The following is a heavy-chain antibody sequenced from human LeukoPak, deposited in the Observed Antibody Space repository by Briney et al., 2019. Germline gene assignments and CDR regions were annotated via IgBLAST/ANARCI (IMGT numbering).Heavy chain of an antibody. CDR3: ARYLGSSWYYYFNY. J-gene: IGHJ4*02. D-gene: IGHD6-13*01. CDR2: IYYSGST. V-gene: IGHV4-39*01. CDR1: GGSISSSSYY. Sequence: SETLSLTCTVSGGSISSSSYYWGWIRQPPGKGLEWIGSIYYSGSTYYNPSLKSRVTISVDTSKNQFSLKLSSVTAADTAVYYCARYLGSSWYYYFNYWGQGTLVTVSS.